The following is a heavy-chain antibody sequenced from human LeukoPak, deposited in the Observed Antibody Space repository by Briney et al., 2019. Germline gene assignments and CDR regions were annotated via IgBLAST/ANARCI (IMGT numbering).Heavy chain of an antibody. CDR3: AKDGGDSPGHELFDY. Sequence: HTGGSLRLPCAASGFTFSSYAMSWVRQAPGKGLEWVSLISSAGVTYYADSAKGRFTISRDTSKNTMFLEMNSLRAEDTAIYYCAKDGGDSPGHELFDYRGQGILVTVSS. CDR1: GFTFSSYA. D-gene: IGHD3-16*01. J-gene: IGHJ4*02. CDR2: ISSAGVT. V-gene: IGHV3-23*01.